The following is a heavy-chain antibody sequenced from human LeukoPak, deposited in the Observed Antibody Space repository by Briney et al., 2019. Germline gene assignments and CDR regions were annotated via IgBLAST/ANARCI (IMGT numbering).Heavy chain of an antibody. CDR3: AKGSSGWYLRGFDY. D-gene: IGHD6-19*01. CDR1: GFTFSSYG. V-gene: IGHV3-23*01. CDR2: ISGSGGST. Sequence: GGSLRLSCAAYGFTFSSYGMRWVRQAPGKGLEWVSAISGSGGSTYYADSVKGRFTISRDNSKNTLYLQMNSLRAEDTAVYYCAKGSSGWYLRGFDYWGQGTLVTVSS. J-gene: IGHJ4*02.